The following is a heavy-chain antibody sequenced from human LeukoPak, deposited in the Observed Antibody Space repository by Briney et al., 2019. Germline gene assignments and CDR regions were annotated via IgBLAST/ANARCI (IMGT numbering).Heavy chain of an antibody. CDR3: AAVLSYGSGRGY. V-gene: IGHV1-58*02. D-gene: IGHD3-10*01. CDR1: GFTFTSSA. J-gene: IGHJ4*02. Sequence: SVKVSCKASGFTFTSSAMQWVRQARGQRLEWIGWIVVGSGNTNYAQKFQERVTITRDMSTSTAYMELSSLRSEDTAVYYCAAVLSYGSGRGYWGQGTLVTVSS. CDR2: IVVGSGNT.